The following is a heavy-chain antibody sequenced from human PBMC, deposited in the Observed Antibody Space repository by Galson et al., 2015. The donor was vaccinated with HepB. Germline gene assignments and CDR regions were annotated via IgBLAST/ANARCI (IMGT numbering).Heavy chain of an antibody. J-gene: IGHJ4*02. CDR3: ARVAHSDYGDHAHFDY. CDR2: ISGGATYT. V-gene: IGHV3-11*06. D-gene: IGHD4-17*01. CDR1: RFTFSDYY. Sequence: SLRLSCAASRFTFSDYYMTWIRQAPGKGLEWLSYISGGATYTNYANSVKGRFTISRDNAKNSLYLHMRGLRDDDTAVYYCARVAHSDYGDHAHFDYWGQGTLVTVSS.